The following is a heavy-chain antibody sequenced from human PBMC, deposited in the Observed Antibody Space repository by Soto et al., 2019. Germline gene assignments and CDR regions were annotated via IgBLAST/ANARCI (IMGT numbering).Heavy chain of an antibody. CDR2: IYYSGST. Sequence: SETLSLTCTVSGGSISSGGYYWSWIRQHPGKGLEWIGYIYYSGSTYYNPSLKSRVTISVDTSKNQFSLKLSSVTAADTAVYYCASHGYCSGGSCLNAFDIWGQGTMVTVSS. CDR3: ASHGYCSGGSCLNAFDI. J-gene: IGHJ3*02. CDR1: GGSISSGGYY. D-gene: IGHD2-15*01. V-gene: IGHV4-31*03.